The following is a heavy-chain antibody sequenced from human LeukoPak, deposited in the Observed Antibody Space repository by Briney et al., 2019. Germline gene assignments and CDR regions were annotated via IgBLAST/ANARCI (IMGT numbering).Heavy chain of an antibody. Sequence: ASVKVSCKASGYTFTSYDINWVRQATGQGLEWVGWVNPNSGDTGYAQKFQGRVSMTRSTSISTAYMELSSLRSEDTAAYYCARGLVTAAGDFDYWGQGTLVTVSS. J-gene: IGHJ4*02. CDR3: ARGLVTAAGDFDY. CDR1: GYTFTSYD. V-gene: IGHV1-8*01. CDR2: VNPNSGDT. D-gene: IGHD6-25*01.